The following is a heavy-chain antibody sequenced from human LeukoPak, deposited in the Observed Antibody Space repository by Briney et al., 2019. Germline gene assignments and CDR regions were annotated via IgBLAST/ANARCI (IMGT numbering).Heavy chain of an antibody. Sequence: VASVKVSCKASGYIFTNYGIGWVRQAPGQGPEWMGWISVYNGNTNYAQKLQGRVTMTTDTSTSTAHMELRSLRSDDTAVYYCARGADLSNYDYVWGSYRYQAFDYWGQGTLVTVSS. D-gene: IGHD3-16*02. J-gene: IGHJ4*02. V-gene: IGHV1-18*01. CDR3: ARGADLSNYDYVWGSYRYQAFDY. CDR1: GYIFTNYG. CDR2: ISVYNGNT.